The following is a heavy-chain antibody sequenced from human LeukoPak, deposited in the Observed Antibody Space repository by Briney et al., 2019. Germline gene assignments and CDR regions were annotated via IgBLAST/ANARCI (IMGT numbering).Heavy chain of an antibody. J-gene: IGHJ4*02. D-gene: IGHD5-18*01. CDR3: ARPEYRYGYLLDY. V-gene: IGHV1-69*04. Sequence: GASVKVSCKASGGTFSSYAISCVRQAPGQGLEWMGRIIPIFGIANYAQKFQGRVTITADKSTSTAYMELSSLTSDDTAVYFCARPEYRYGYLLDYWGQGTLITVSS. CDR2: IIPIFGIA. CDR1: GGTFSSYA.